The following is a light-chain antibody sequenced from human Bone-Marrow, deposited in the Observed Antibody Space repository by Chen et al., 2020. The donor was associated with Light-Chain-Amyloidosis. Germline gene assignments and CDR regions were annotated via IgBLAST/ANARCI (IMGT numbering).Light chain of an antibody. CDR3: QVWDRSSDRPV. V-gene: IGLV3-21*02. CDR2: DAS. J-gene: IGLJ3*02. CDR1: NIGSTS. Sequence: SYVLTQPSSVSVAPGQTATIACGGNNIGSTSVHWYQQTPGQAPLLVVYDASDRPSGIPERLSGSDSGNPATLTVSGGEAGDEADYYCQVWDRSSDRPVFGGGTKLPVL.